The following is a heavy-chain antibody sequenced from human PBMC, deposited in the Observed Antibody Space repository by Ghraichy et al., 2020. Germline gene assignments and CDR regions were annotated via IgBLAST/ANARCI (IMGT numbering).Heavy chain of an antibody. V-gene: IGHV4-59*01. CDR1: GDSISTYY. J-gene: IGHJ2*01. D-gene: IGHD5-12*01. Sequence: SETLSLTCTVSGDSISTYYWNWIRQPPGKGLEWVGHIHHSGSTRYNPSLKSRVTISLDTSKNQFSLKLTSVTAADTAVYFCAREQAWLPQPPTDLYWFFDLWGRGPLVTVSS. CDR2: IHHSGST. CDR3: AREQAWLPQPPTDLYWFFDL.